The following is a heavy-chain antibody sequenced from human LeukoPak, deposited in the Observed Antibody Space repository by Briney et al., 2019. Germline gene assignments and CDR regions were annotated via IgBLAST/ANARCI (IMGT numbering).Heavy chain of an antibody. CDR3: ARYGSGYDFDY. CDR2: INRDGSDT. J-gene: IGHJ4*02. Sequence: QPGGSLRLSCAASGLTFSSYWMHWVRQAPGKGLVWVSGINRDGSDTRYADSVKGRFTISRDNAKNTLYLQMNSLRAEDTAVYYCARYGSGYDFDYWGQGTLVTVSS. D-gene: IGHD5-12*01. V-gene: IGHV3-74*01. CDR1: GLTFSSYW.